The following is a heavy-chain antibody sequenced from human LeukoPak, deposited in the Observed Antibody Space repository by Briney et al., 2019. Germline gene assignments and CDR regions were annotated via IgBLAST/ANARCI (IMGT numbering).Heavy chain of an antibody. J-gene: IGHJ4*02. V-gene: IGHV3-53*01. D-gene: IGHD6-6*01. Sequence: QPGGSLRLSCTVSGFTVSSNSMSWVRQAPGKGLEWVSFIYSDNTHYSDSVKGRFTISRDNSKNTLYLQMNSLRAEDTAVYCCAKPGSSRGIAGRRPTKYYFDYWGQGTLVTVSS. CDR2: IYSDNT. CDR1: GFTVSSNS. CDR3: AKPGSSRGIAGRRPTKYYFDY.